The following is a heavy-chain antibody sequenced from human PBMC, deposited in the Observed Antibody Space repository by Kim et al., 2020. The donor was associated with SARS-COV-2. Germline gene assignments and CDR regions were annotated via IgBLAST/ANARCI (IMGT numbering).Heavy chain of an antibody. J-gene: IGHJ4*02. CDR1: GFTFSSYG. Sequence: GGSLRLSCAASGFTFSSYGMHWVRQAPGKGLEWVAVISYDGSNKYYADSVKGRFTISRDNSKNTLYLQMNSLRAEDTAVYYCAKEGEFLGSLIAAVEGGNFDYWGQGTLVTVSS. D-gene: IGHD6-13*01. CDR2: ISYDGSNK. V-gene: IGHV3-30*18. CDR3: AKEGEFLGSLIAAVEGGNFDY.